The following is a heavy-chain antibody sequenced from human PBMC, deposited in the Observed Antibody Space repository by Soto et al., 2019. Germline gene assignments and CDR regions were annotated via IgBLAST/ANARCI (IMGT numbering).Heavy chain of an antibody. CDR1: GFTFSIYS. J-gene: IGHJ3*02. CDR2: IMPGSSHI. CDR3: AMEKAGVTYGHVFET. D-gene: IGHD2-8*01. V-gene: IGHV3-48*01. Sequence: EVQLVESGGGLVQPGGSLRLTCAASGFTFSIYSMNWVRQAPGKGLEWVSYIMPGSSHIFYADSVKGQFTISRDNAKNSLYLQMKRQRAVDTAVYYCAMEKAGVTYGHVFETWGQGTMVTVSS.